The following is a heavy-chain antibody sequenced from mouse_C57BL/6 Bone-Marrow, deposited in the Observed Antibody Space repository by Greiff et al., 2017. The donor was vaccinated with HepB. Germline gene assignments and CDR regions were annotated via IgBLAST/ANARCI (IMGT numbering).Heavy chain of an antibody. Sequence: QVQLQQSGAELVRPGTSVKLSCKASGYTFTSYWMHWVKQRPGQGLEWIGGIDPSDSYTNYNQKFKGKATLTVDTSSSTAYMQLSSLTSEDSAVYYYARYYYSSSYYFDYCGQGNTLTVSS. V-gene: IGHV1-59*01. J-gene: IGHJ2*01. CDR2: IDPSDSYT. D-gene: IGHD1-1*01. CDR1: GYTFTSYW. CDR3: ARYYYSSSYYFDY.